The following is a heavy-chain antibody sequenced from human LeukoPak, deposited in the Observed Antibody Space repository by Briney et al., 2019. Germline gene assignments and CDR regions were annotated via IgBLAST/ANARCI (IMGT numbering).Heavy chain of an antibody. CDR1: GDSISSSF. CDR2: FYYSGTT. V-gene: IGHV4-59*01. D-gene: IGHD5/OR15-5a*01. Sequence: SETLSLTCTVSGDSISSSFRSWIRQPPGRGLEWIGYFYYSGTTNYNPSLKSRATISLDTSKNQFSLELSSVTAADTAVYYCATGGGLAVSHIWGQGTLVTVSS. J-gene: IGHJ4*02. CDR3: ATGGGLAVSHI.